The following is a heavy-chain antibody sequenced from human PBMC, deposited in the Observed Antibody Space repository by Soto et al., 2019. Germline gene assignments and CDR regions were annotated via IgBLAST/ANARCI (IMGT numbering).Heavy chain of an antibody. J-gene: IGHJ4*02. D-gene: IGHD3-9*01. CDR3: ARAKGHILTGYLDY. CDR1: GFTFSSYA. V-gene: IGHV3-30-3*01. CDR2: ISYDGSNK. Sequence: GGSLRLSCAASGFTFSSYAMHWVRQAPGKGLEWVAVISYDGSNKYYADSVKGRFTISRDNSKNTLYLQMNSLRAEDTPVYYCARAKGHILTGYLDYWGQGTLVTVSS.